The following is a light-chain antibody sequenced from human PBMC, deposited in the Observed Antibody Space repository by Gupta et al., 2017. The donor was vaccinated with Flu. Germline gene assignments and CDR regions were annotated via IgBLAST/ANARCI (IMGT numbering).Light chain of an antibody. CDR1: SSNIGSNY. V-gene: IGLV1-47*01. CDR2: RNT. CDR3: AAWDDSRSGYV. J-gene: IGLJ1*01. Sequence: QSVLTQPPSASGTPGQRVTISCSGSSSNIGSNYVYWYQQLPGTAPKLLIYRNTPRPSGVHDRFSGSKSGTSAALAISGLRSEDEADYYCAAWDDSRSGYVFGTGTKVTVL.